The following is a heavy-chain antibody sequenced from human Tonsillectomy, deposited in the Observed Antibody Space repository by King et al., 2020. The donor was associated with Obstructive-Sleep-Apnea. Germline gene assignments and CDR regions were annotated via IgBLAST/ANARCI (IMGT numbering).Heavy chain of an antibody. J-gene: IGHJ4*02. Sequence: QLVPSGAEVKKPGESLQISCKGSGYTFTNYWIGWVRQMPGKGLEWMGFIYPGDSDTRYSPSFQGQVTITADKSISTAHLQWDSLKASDTAIYYCARHIYHTGRRLDYWGQGALVTVSS. CDR1: GYTFTNYW. V-gene: IGHV5-51*01. D-gene: IGHD2-8*02. CDR2: IYPGDSDT. CDR3: ARHIYHTGRRLDY.